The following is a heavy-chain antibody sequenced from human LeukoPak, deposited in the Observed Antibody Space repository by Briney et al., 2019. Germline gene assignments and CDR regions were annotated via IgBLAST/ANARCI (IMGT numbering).Heavy chain of an antibody. V-gene: IGHV3-15*01. J-gene: IGHJ4*02. CDR1: GFTFSDHY. Sequence: GGSLRLSCAASGFTFSDHYMDWVRQAPGKGLEWVGRIKSKTDGGATDYAAPVKGRFTISRDDSKNTLYLQMNSLKTEDTAVYYCTTAGGNYIFDYWGQGTLVTVSS. CDR2: IKSKTDGGAT. CDR3: TTAGGNYIFDY. D-gene: IGHD1-26*01.